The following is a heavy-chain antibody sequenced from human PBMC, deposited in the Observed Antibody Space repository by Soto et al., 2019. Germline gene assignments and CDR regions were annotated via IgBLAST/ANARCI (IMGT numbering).Heavy chain of an antibody. CDR3: ARDRGYCSGGSCQPHAFDI. Sequence: VKVSCKASGYTFTSYGISWVRQAPGQGLEWMGWISAYNGNTNYAQKLQGRVTMTTDTSTSIAYMELRSLRSDDTAVYYCARDRGYCSGGSCQPHAFDIWGQGTMVTVSS. J-gene: IGHJ3*02. V-gene: IGHV1-18*01. CDR2: ISAYNGNT. CDR1: GYTFTSYG. D-gene: IGHD2-15*01.